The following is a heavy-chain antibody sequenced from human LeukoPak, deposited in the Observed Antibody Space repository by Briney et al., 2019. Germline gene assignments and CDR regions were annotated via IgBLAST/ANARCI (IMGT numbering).Heavy chain of an antibody. V-gene: IGHV3-48*03. CDR2: ISSSGSTI. D-gene: IGHD3-10*01. Sequence: GGSLRLSCAASGFTFSSYEMNWVRQAPGKGLEWVSYISSSGSTIYYADSVKGRFTISRDNSKNTLYLRMNSLRAEDTAVYYCAKGPLWFGELLWNGDFDYWGQGTLVTVSS. CDR1: GFTFSSYE. J-gene: IGHJ4*02. CDR3: AKGPLWFGELLWNGDFDY.